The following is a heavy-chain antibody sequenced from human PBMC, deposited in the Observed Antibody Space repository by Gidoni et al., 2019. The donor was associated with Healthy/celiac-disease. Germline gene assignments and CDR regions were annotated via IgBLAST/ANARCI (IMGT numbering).Heavy chain of an antibody. CDR2: IIPILGIA. V-gene: IGHV1-69*04. J-gene: IGHJ4*02. Sequence: VQSGAEVKKPGSSVKVSCKASGGTFSSYAISWVRQAPGQGLEWMGRIIPILGIANYAQKFQGRVTITADKSTSTAYMELSSLRSEDTAVYYCARGDSLGVYEQTSIDYWGQGTLVTVSS. CDR1: GGTFSSYA. D-gene: IGHD5-12*01. CDR3: ARGDSLGVYEQTSIDY.